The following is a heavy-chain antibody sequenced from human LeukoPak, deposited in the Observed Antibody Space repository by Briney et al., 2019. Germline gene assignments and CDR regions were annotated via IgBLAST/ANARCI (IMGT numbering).Heavy chain of an antibody. V-gene: IGHV5-10-1*04. J-gene: IGHJ4*02. D-gene: IGHD3-16*02. CDR1: GYSFTNYR. CDR3: ARQTEFMITFGGVIVYYFDY. CDR2: IDASDSYT. Sequence: GESLKISCKGSGYSFTNYRISWVRHMPGRGLEWMGWIDASDSYTNYSPSFQGQVTISADKSISTAYLQWSSLKASDTAMYYCARQTEFMITFGGVIVYYFDYWGQGTLVTVSS.